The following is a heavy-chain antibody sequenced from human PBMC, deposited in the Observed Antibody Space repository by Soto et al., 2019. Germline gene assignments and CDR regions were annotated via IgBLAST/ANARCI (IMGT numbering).Heavy chain of an antibody. J-gene: IGHJ6*02. CDR3: ACCSSTSCYSRRYYYYYGMDV. V-gene: IGHV5-51*01. Sequence: PGEPLKISCQGSGYSFTSYWIGWVRQMPGKGLEWMGIIYPGDSDTRYSPSFQGQVTISADKSISTAYLQWSSLKASDTAMYYCACCSSTSCYSRRYYYYYGMDVWGQGTTVTVFS. D-gene: IGHD2-2*02. CDR2: IYPGDSDT. CDR1: GYSFTSYW.